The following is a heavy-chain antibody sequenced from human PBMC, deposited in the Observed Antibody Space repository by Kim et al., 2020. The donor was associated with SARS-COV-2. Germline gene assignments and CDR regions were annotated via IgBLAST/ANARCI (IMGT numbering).Heavy chain of an antibody. J-gene: IGHJ5*02. Sequence: GGSLRLSCAASGFTFSSYAMSWVRQAPGKGLEWVSGISGTGYTTYYADSVKGRITISRDNSKNTLYLQINSLRAEDTAVYYCVPPPPDPWGQGTLVTVSS. CDR1: GFTFSSYA. CDR2: ISGTGYTT. CDR3: VPPPPDP. V-gene: IGHV3-23*01.